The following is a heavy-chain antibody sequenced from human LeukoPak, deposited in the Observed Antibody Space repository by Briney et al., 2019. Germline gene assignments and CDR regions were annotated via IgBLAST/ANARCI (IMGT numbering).Heavy chain of an antibody. V-gene: IGHV3-21*01. J-gene: IGHJ4*02. Sequence: GGSLRLSCAASGFTFSSYSMNWVRQAPGKGLEWVSSISSSSSYIYYADSVKGRFTISRDNAKNSLYLQMNSLRAEDTAVYYCARGGQQLVKWYFDHWGQGTLVTVSS. CDR3: ARGGQQLVKWYFDH. D-gene: IGHD6-13*01. CDR1: GFTFSSYS. CDR2: ISSSSSYI.